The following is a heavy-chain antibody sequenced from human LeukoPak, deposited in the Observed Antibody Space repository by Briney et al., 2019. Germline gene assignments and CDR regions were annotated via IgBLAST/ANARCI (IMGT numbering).Heavy chain of an antibody. CDR3: ARDSNRGYSYLDY. Sequence: PGGSLRLSCAASGFTFSSYSMNWVRQAPGKGLEWVSSISSSSSYIYYADSVKGRFTIPRDNAKNSLYLQMNSLRAEDTAVYYCARDSNRGYSYLDYWGQGTLVTVSS. J-gene: IGHJ4*02. D-gene: IGHD5-18*01. CDR2: ISSSSSYI. CDR1: GFTFSSYS. V-gene: IGHV3-21*01.